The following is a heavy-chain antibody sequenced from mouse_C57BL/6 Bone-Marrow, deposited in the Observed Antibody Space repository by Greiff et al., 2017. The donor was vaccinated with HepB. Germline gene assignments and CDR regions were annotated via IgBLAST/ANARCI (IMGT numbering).Heavy chain of an antibody. Sequence: EVQLQESGPGLVKPSQSLSLTCSVTGYSITSGYYWNWIRQFPGNKLEWMGYISYDGSNNYNPSLKNRISITRDTSKNQFFLKLNSVTTEDTATYYCARVDGYPWYFDVWGTGTTVTVSS. CDR3: ARVDGYPWYFDV. V-gene: IGHV3-6*01. J-gene: IGHJ1*03. D-gene: IGHD2-3*01. CDR1: GYSITSGYY. CDR2: ISYDGSN.